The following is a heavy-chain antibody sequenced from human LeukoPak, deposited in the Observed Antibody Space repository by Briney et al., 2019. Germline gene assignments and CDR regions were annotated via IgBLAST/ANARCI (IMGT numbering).Heavy chain of an antibody. CDR1: GASISSSSYY. Sequence: SETLSLTCTVSGASISSSSYYWGWIRQPPGKGLEWIGSIYYSGSTYYNPSLKSRVTISVDTSKNQFSLKLSSVTAADTAVYYCARLSGYSYGFDYWGQGTLVTVSS. V-gene: IGHV4-39*01. CDR2: IYYSGST. J-gene: IGHJ4*02. CDR3: ARLSGYSYGFDY. D-gene: IGHD5-18*01.